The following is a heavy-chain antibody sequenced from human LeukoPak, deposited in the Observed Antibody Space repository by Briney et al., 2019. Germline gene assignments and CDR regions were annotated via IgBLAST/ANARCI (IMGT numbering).Heavy chain of an antibody. CDR2: SGSGGST. J-gene: IGHJ6*03. Sequence: PGGSLRLSCATSGFTFSSYAMSWVRQAPGKGLEWVSISGSGGSTSYAESVKGRFTISRDNSKSTLFLQMNGLRAEDTAIYYCAKVLPPWYSSRDDNYYMDVWGKGTTVTVSS. D-gene: IGHD6-13*01. CDR1: GFTFSSYA. CDR3: AKVLPPWYSSRDDNYYMDV. V-gene: IGHV3-23*01.